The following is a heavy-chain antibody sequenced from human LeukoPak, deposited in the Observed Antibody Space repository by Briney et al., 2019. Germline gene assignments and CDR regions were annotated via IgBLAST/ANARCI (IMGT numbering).Heavy chain of an antibody. V-gene: IGHV4-59*08. CDR2: IYYSGST. CDR3: ARAVSGRFDY. D-gene: IGHD6-19*01. J-gene: IGHJ4*02. Sequence: SETLSLTCTVSGGSMSPYHWGWIRQPPGKGLEWTGHIYYSGSTNYNPSLNSRVTISVDTSKNQFSLRLSSVTAADTAIYYCARAVSGRFDYWGQGTLVTVSS. CDR1: GGSMSPYH.